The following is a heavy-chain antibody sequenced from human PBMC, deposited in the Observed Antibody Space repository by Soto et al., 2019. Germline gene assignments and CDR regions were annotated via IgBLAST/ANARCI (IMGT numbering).Heavy chain of an antibody. D-gene: IGHD6-6*01. CDR1: GFTFSSYG. J-gene: IGHJ4*02. Sequence: QVQLVESGGGVVQPGRSLRLSCAASGFTFSSYGMHWVRQAPGKGLEWVAVIWYDGSNKYYADSMKGRFTISRDNSKNTLYLQMNSLRAEDTAVYYCASRGSSSYYFDYWGQGTLVTVSS. V-gene: IGHV3-33*01. CDR3: ASRGSSSYYFDY. CDR2: IWYDGSNK.